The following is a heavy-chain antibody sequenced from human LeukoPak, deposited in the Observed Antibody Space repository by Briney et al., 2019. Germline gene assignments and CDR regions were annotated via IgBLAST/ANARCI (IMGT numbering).Heavy chain of an antibody. CDR1: GFTSSSYA. CDR3: ARAHIPPYYYYYYMDV. CDR2: ISYDGSNK. J-gene: IGHJ6*03. Sequence: GSSLRLSCAASGFTSSSYAMHWVRQAPGKGLEWVAVISYDGSNKYYADSVKGRFTISRDNSKNTLYLQMNSLRAEDTAVYYCARAHIPPYYYYYYMDVWGKGTTVTVSS. D-gene: IGHD2-2*02. V-gene: IGHV3-30*01.